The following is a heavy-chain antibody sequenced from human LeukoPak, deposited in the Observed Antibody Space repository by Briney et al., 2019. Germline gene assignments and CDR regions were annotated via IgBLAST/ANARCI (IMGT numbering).Heavy chain of an antibody. Sequence: PGGSLRLSCVASGFTFTKCAMSWIRQAPGKGLEWVAIITATGDTAYYADSVKGRFTISRDNSKNTLYLQMNSLRAEDTAVYYCAKFYGDSWGQGTLVTVSS. D-gene: IGHD4-17*01. CDR1: GFTFTKCA. V-gene: IGHV3-23*01. CDR3: AKFYGDS. CDR2: ITATGDTA. J-gene: IGHJ4*02.